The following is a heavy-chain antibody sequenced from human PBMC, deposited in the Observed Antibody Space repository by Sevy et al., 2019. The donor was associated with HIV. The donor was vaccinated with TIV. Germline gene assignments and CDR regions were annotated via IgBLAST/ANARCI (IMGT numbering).Heavy chain of an antibody. CDR1: RFIFSNYP. V-gene: IGHV3-23*01. D-gene: IGHD2-2*01. J-gene: IGHJ6*02. Sequence: GGSLRLSCAASRFIFSNYPMSWVRHSPGKGLEWVSDITAGGTTTYYADSVEGRFTISRDTSKNTVSLQMNSLGAEDPAIYYCAKRYCSTITCYDDDFWNPYYFYGLDVWGQGISVTVSS. CDR3: AKRYCSTITCYDDDFWNPYYFYGLDV. CDR2: ITAGGTTT.